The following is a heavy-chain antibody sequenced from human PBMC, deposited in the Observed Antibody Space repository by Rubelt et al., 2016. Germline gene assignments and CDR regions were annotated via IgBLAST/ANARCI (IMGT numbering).Heavy chain of an antibody. D-gene: IGHD3-10*01. CDR1: GGSFSGYY. CDR2: INHSGST. J-gene: IGHJ4*02. CDR3: ARAREGSGSYYFDY. Sequence: QVQLQQWGAGLLKPSETLSLTCAVYGGSFSGYYWSWIRQPPGKGLEWIGEINHSGSTNYNPSLKIRVTISVDKSKNQFSLKLSSVTAADTAVYYCARAREGSGSYYFDYWGQGTLVTVSS. V-gene: IGHV4-34*01.